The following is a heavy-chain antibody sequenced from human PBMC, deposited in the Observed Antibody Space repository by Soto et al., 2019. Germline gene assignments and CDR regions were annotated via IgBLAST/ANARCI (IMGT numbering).Heavy chain of an antibody. V-gene: IGHV1-24*01. Sequence: ASVKVSCKVSGYTLTELSMHWVRQAPGKGLEWMGGFDPEDGETIYAQKFQGRVTMTEDTSTDTAYMELSSLRSEDTAVYYCATPLTIFGVVTRPFDYWGQGTLVTVS. CDR1: GYTLTELS. D-gene: IGHD3-3*01. CDR3: ATPLTIFGVVTRPFDY. J-gene: IGHJ4*02. CDR2: FDPEDGET.